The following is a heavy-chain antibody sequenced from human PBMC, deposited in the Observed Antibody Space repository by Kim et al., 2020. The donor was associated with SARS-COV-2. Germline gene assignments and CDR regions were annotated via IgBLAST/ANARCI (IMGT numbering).Heavy chain of an antibody. J-gene: IGHJ6*01. CDR1: GFDFSDYY. Sequence: GGSLRLSCAASGFDFSDYYISWVRQAPGKGLEWLSFISRGGCGVFYADSVKGRFTVSRDNAKISVYLHMNNLRAEDTALYYCARDDIGAKHRDKDGLDV. CDR3: ARDDIGAKHRDKDGLDV. V-gene: IGHV3-11*01. CDR2: ISRGGCGV.